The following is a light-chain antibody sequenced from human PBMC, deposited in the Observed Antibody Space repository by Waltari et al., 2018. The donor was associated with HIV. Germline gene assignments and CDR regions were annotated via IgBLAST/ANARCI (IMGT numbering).Light chain of an antibody. Sequence: YELTQAPSVSLSPGQTARIICYGDALPDQYTNWYQQRPGRASFPGMYKDNARPSGIPERFSGSSSGTRVTLTISGVQAEDEADYYCQSADISGSLGVFGGGTKLTVL. CDR2: KDN. J-gene: IGLJ2*01. V-gene: IGLV3-25*03. CDR3: QSADISGSLGV. CDR1: ALPDQY.